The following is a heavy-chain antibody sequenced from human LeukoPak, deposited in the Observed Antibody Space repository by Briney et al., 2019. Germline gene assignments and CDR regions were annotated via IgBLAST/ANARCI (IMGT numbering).Heavy chain of an antibody. CDR1: GFTFSNYA. CDR3: AKDKIVGDGRWDFDY. CDR2: MTGGGAT. J-gene: IGHJ4*02. Sequence: GGSLRLSCAASGFTFSNYAMSWVRQAPGKGLEWVAGMTGGGATYHADSVKGRFVISRDNSKNTVYLQMNSLRAEDTALYFCAKDKIVGDGRWDFDYWGQGTLVTVSS. D-gene: IGHD3-10*01. V-gene: IGHV3-23*01.